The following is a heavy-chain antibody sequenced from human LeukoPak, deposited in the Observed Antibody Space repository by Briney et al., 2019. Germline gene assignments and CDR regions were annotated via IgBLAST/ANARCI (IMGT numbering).Heavy chain of an antibody. CDR2: ISGSGGST. J-gene: IGHJ3*02. V-gene: IGHV3-23*01. Sequence: PGGSLRLSCAASGFTFSSYAMSWVRQAPGKGLEWVSAISGSGGSTYYADSVKGRFTISRDNSKNTLYLQMNSLRAEDTAVYYCTRRHPSRHGDRRDAFDIWGQGTMVTVSS. CDR3: TRRHPSRHGDRRDAFDI. D-gene: IGHD4-17*01. CDR1: GFTFSSYA.